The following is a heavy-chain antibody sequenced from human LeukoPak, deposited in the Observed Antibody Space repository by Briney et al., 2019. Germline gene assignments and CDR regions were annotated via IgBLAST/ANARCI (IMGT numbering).Heavy chain of an antibody. D-gene: IGHD6-13*01. CDR1: GGSISSSSYY. CDR2: IYYSGST. Sequence: PSETLSLTCTVSGGSISSSSYYWGWMRQPPGKGLEWIGSIYYSGSTYYNPSLKSRVTISVDTSKNQFSLKLNSVTAADTAVFYCASMTAAGMFSDYWGQGTLVTVSS. J-gene: IGHJ4*02. V-gene: IGHV4-39*01. CDR3: ASMTAAGMFSDY.